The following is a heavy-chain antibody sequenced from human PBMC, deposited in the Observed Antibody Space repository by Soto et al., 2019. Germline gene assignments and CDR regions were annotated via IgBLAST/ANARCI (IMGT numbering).Heavy chain of an antibody. CDR3: TTLPCRWSAYGMDA. V-gene: IGHV3-21*03. D-gene: IGHD3-3*01. Sequence: GGPLRHSCAASGFTFSSYSMNWVRQAPGKGLEWVSSINSSSSYIYYADSVKGRFTISRDNAKNSLYLQMNSLKTEDTAVYYCTTLPCRWSAYGMDAWGQGNTLTISS. CDR2: INSSSSYI. CDR1: GFTFSSYS. J-gene: IGHJ6*02.